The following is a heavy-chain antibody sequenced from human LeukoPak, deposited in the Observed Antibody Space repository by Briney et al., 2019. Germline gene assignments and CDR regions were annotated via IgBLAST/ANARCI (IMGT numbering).Heavy chain of an antibody. V-gene: IGHV4-39*02. CDR2: IYYSGST. D-gene: IGHD5-18*01. Sequence: PSETLSLTCTVSGGSISSSSYYWGWIRQPPGKGLEWIGNIYYSGSTYYNPSLKSRVTISVDTSKNQFSLKLSSVNAADTAVYFCAREQLWSRKNWFDPWGQGTLVTVSS. CDR3: AREQLWSRKNWFDP. J-gene: IGHJ5*02. CDR1: GGSISSSSYY.